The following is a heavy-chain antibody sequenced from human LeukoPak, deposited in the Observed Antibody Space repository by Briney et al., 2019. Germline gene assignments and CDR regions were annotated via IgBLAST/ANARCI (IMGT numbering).Heavy chain of an antibody. D-gene: IGHD3-9*01. Sequence: GGSLRLSCAASGFTFSSYGMHWVRQAPGKGLEGVAVISYDGSNKYYADSVKGRFTISRDNSKNTLYLQMNSLRAEDTAVYYCAKEAYYDILTGYQDYYYGMDVWGQGTTVTVSS. CDR2: ISYDGSNK. CDR1: GFTFSSYG. J-gene: IGHJ6*02. V-gene: IGHV3-30*18. CDR3: AKEAYYDILTGYQDYYYGMDV.